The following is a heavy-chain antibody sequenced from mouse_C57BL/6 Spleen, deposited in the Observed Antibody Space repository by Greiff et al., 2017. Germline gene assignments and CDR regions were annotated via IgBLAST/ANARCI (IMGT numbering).Heavy chain of an antibody. Sequence: EVQLQQSGPVLVKPGASVKMSCKASGYTFTDYYMNWVKQSHGKSLEWIGVINPYNGGTSYNQKFKGKATLTVDKSSSTAYMELNSLTSEDSAVYYCARSDGSSWSYWGQGTTLTVSS. V-gene: IGHV1-19*01. CDR2: INPYNGGT. CDR1: GYTFTDYY. CDR3: ARSDGSSWSY. J-gene: IGHJ2*01. D-gene: IGHD1-1*01.